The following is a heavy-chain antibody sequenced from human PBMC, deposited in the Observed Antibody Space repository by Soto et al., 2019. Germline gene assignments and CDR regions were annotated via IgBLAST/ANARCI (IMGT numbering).Heavy chain of an antibody. CDR2: ISAYNGKT. V-gene: IGHV1-18*01. CDR1: GYTFTSYG. J-gene: IGHJ6*02. Sequence: QVQLVQSGGEVKKPGASVKLSCTASGYTFTSYGISWVRQAPGQGLEWMGWISAYNGKTNYAQNVQGRVTMTTATSTRPAYMDLRSLRSDDTAVYYCARGGDVNYYHGMDVWGQGTTVTVSS. CDR3: ARGGDVNYYHGMDV. D-gene: IGHD5-12*01.